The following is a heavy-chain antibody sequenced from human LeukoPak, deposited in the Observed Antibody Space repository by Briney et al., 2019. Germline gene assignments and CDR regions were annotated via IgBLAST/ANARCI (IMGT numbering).Heavy chain of an antibody. CDR1: GFTFSSYE. Sequence: PGGSLRLSCVGSGFTFSSYEMNWVRQAPGKGPEWVSHISSSGNTIYYADSVKGRFTISRDNAKNSLYLQMNSLRAEDTAVYYCARETPNLDYWGQGTLVTVSS. V-gene: IGHV3-48*03. J-gene: IGHJ4*02. D-gene: IGHD1-14*01. CDR2: ISSSGNTI. CDR3: ARETPNLDY.